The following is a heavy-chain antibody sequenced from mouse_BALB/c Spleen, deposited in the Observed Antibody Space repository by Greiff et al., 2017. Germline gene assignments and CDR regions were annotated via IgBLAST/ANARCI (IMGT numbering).Heavy chain of an antibody. Sequence: EVQLQQSGAELVKPGASVKLSCTASGFNIKDTYMHWVKQRPEQGLEWIGRIDPANCNTKYDPKFQGKATITADTSSNTAYLQLSSLTSEDTAVYYCARWDWYFDVWGAGTTVTVSS. CDR2: IDPANCNT. J-gene: IGHJ1*01. CDR1: GFNIKDTY. CDR3: ARWDWYFDV. V-gene: IGHV14-3*02.